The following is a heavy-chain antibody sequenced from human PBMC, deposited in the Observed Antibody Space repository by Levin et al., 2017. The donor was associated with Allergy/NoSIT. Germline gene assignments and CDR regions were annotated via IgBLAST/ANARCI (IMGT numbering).Heavy chain of an antibody. Sequence: AGGSLRLSCAASGFTVSSNYMSWVRQAPGKGLEWVSLIYRGGTTYYADSVKGRFTISRDNSNNTLYLQMNSLRAEDTAVYYCARRYYGLGIYYMDVWGKGTTVTVAS. J-gene: IGHJ6*03. CDR3: ARRYYGLGIYYMDV. CDR1: GFTVSSNY. CDR2: IYRGGTT. V-gene: IGHV3-66*01. D-gene: IGHD3-10*01.